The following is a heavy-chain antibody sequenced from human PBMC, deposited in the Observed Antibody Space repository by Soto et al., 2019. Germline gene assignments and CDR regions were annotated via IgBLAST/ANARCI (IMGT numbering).Heavy chain of an antibody. CDR1: GGTFSSYA. CDR3: ARRKGGYYRDDY. V-gene: IGHV1-69*13. Sequence: PSVKVSCKASGGTFSSYAISWVRQAPGQGLEWMGGIIPIFGTANYAQKFQGRVTITADESTSTAYMELSSLRSEDTAVYYCARRKGGYYRDDYWGQGTLVTVSS. CDR2: IIPIFGTA. J-gene: IGHJ4*02. D-gene: IGHD3-22*01.